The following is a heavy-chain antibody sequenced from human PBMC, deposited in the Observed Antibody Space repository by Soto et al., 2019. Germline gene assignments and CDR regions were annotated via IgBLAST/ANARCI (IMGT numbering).Heavy chain of an antibody. CDR1: GGTFSNYA. J-gene: IGHJ4*02. CDR3: AKDIGFQQHLFVFDN. CDR2: ILPIFTTA. V-gene: IGHV1-69*13. Sequence: SVKVSCKASGGTFSNYAFSWVRQAPGQGLEWMGGILPIFTTATYAPKFQDRVTITADESTSTVYMDLSSLRSEDTALYYCAKDIGFQQHLFVFDNWGQGTLATVSS. D-gene: IGHD6-13*01.